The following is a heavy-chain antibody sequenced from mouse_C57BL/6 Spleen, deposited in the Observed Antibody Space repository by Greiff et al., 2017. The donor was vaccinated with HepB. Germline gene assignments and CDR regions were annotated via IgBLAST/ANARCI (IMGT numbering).Heavy chain of an antibody. Sequence: QVQLKESGPELVKPGASVKISCKASGYAFSSSWMNWVKQRPGKGLEWIGRIYPGDGDTNYNGKFKGKATLTADKSSSTAYMQLSSLTSEDSAVYFCAKLGRGYFYVWGTGTTFTVSS. CDR3: AKLGRGYFYV. V-gene: IGHV1-82*01. J-gene: IGHJ1*03. D-gene: IGHD4-1*01. CDR2: IYPGDGDT. CDR1: GYAFSSSW.